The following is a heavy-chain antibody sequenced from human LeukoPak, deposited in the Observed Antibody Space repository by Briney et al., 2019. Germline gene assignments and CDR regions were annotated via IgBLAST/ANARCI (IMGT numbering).Heavy chain of an antibody. J-gene: IGHJ6*03. V-gene: IGHV1-69*05. D-gene: IGHD6-13*01. Sequence: SMKVSCKASGVSFRDYTINWVRQAPGQGLEWMGAIIPISGTTNYAQRLQGRVTLTMDDSATTAFMEMSSLRSEDTAVYYCASRFTARQLVPADYYHMDVWGKGTTVFVSS. CDR1: GVSFRDYT. CDR2: IIPISGTT. CDR3: ASRFTARQLVPADYYHMDV.